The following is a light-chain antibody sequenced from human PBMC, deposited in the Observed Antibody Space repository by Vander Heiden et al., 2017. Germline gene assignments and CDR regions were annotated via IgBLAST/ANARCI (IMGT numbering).Light chain of an antibody. CDR2: LEGSGSY. V-gene: IGLV4-60*02. CDR1: SGHSSYI. J-gene: IGLJ2*01. Sequence: QPVLTQSSSASASLGSSVKLTCTLSSGHSSYIIAWHQQQPGKAPRYLMKLEGSGSYNKGSGVPDRFSGSSSGADRYLTISNLQVEDEADYYCETWDSTRVFGGGTKLTVL. CDR3: ETWDSTRV.